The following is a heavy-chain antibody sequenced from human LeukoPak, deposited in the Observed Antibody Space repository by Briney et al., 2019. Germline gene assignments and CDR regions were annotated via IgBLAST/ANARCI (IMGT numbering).Heavy chain of an antibody. CDR2: IYYSGST. CDR1: GGSISSSSYY. Sequence: NSSETLSLTCTGSGGSISSSSYYWGWIRQPPGKGLEWIGSIYYSGSTYYNPALKSRGTISVDTSKNQFSLKLSPVTAADTAVYYCASTVDTAMVLDYWGQGTLVTVSS. J-gene: IGHJ4*02. V-gene: IGHV4-39*01. CDR3: ASTVDTAMVLDY. D-gene: IGHD5-18*01.